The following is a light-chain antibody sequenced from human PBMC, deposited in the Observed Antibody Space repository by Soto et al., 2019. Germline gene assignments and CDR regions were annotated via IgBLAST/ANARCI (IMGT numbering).Light chain of an antibody. V-gene: IGKV3-15*01. CDR1: QSVSRN. CDR2: GAS. Sequence: EIVMTQSPATLSVSPGERATLSCRASQSVSRNLAWYQQKPGQAPRLLIYGASTRATGIPARFSGSGSGTEFTLTINSLQSEDFAVYYCQHYNNWPPWTFGQGTKVEIK. CDR3: QHYNNWPPWT. J-gene: IGKJ1*01.